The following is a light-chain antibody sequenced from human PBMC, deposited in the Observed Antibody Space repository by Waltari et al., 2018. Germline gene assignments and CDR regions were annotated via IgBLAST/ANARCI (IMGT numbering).Light chain of an antibody. Sequence: QSALTQPRSVSGSPGQSVTISCTGTSSDVGAYNYVTWYQQHPGKAPKLRIYDVNKWPSGVPDRFSGSKSGNTASRTISGLQAEDEADYYCCSRTGRDSVIFGGGTKVTVL. V-gene: IGLV2-11*01. J-gene: IGLJ2*01. CDR3: CSRTGRDSVI. CDR2: DVN. CDR1: SSDVGAYNY.